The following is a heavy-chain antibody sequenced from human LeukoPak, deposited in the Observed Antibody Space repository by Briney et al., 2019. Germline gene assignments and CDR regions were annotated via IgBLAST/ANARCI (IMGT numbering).Heavy chain of an antibody. J-gene: IGHJ4*02. CDR2: IYHSGST. CDR3: ARDGYGSGSWYYFDY. CDR1: GFTFSSNA. V-gene: IGHV4-30-2*01. D-gene: IGHD3-10*01. Sequence: LRLSCAASGFTFSSNAMSWVRQAPGKGLEWIGYIYHSGSTYYNPSLKSRVTISVDRPKNQFSLKLSSVTAADTAVYYCARDGYGSGSWYYFDYWGQGTLVTVSS.